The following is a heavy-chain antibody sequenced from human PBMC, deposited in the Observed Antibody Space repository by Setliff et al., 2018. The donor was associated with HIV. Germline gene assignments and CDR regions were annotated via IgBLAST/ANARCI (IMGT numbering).Heavy chain of an antibody. D-gene: IGHD2-2*02. J-gene: IGHJ4*02. CDR3: ARQERYCTSADCYRYFNY. CDR2: VIQSGST. V-gene: IGHV4-34*12. Sequence: SETLSPTCAVYGGSYNNYYWTWIRQPPGKGLEWIGEVIQSGSTNYNPSLKSRVTISVDTSKNQFSLKLSSVTAADTAVYYCARQERYCTSADCYRYFNYWGQGTLVTVSS. CDR1: GGSYNNYY.